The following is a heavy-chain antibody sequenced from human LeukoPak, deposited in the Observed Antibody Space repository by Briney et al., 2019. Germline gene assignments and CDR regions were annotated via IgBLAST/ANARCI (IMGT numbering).Heavy chain of an antibody. V-gene: IGHV3-48*01. CDR2: IGSSSSTI. J-gene: IGHJ4*02. CDR1: GFTFSSYS. CDR3: ARDRDSSGYYGFDY. D-gene: IGHD3-22*01. Sequence: GGSLRLSCAASGFTFSSYSMNWVRQAPGKGLEWVSYIGSSSSTIYYADSVKGRFTISRDNAKNSLYLQMNSLRAEDTAVYYCARDRDSSGYYGFDYWGQGTLVTVSS.